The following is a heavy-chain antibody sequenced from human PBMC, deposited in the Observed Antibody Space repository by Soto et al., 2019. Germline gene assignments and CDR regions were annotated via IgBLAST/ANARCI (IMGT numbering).Heavy chain of an antibody. J-gene: IGHJ4*02. CDR3: ARDPRGGYYDSSGPFDY. D-gene: IGHD3-22*01. Sequence: PSETLSLTCTVSGGSISSYYWSWIRQPPGKGLEWIGYIYYSGSTNYNPSLKSRVTISVDTSKNQFSLKLSSVTAADTAVYYCARDPRGGYYDSSGPFDYWGQGTLVTVSS. V-gene: IGHV4-59*01. CDR1: GGSISSYY. CDR2: IYYSGST.